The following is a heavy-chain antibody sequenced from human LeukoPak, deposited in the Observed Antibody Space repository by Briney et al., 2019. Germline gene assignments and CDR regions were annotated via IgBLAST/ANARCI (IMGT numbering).Heavy chain of an antibody. D-gene: IGHD3-10*01. CDR2: TSSYNGKT. CDR3: ARDTPSSATIWAFDV. J-gene: IGHJ3*01. V-gene: IGHV1-18*03. Sequence: ASGKVSCKAVGYTFTDFGITWVRHAPGQGLEWRGWTSSYNGKTNYVQKFKGRVAITADPSTNTAYMELRGMTSDDMAIYYCARDTPSSATIWAFDVWGQGTMVTVSS. CDR1: GYTFTDFG.